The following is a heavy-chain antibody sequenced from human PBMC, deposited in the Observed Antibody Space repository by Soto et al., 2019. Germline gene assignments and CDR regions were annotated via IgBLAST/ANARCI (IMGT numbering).Heavy chain of an antibody. Sequence: EVQLVESGGGLIQPGGSLRLSCAASGFTVSSNYMSWVRQAPGKGLEWVSVIYSGGSTYYADSVKGRFTISRDNSKNTLYLQMNSLRAEDTAVYYYARDRGYGGNRGYFDYWGQGTLVTVSS. CDR1: GFTVSSNY. CDR3: ARDRGYGGNRGYFDY. J-gene: IGHJ4*02. CDR2: IYSGGST. V-gene: IGHV3-53*01. D-gene: IGHD2-15*01.